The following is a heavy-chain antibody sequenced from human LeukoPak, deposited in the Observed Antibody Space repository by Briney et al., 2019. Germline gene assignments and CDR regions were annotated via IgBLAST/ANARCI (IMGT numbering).Heavy chain of an antibody. CDR3: ARHGGYSSPYLH. J-gene: IGHJ1*01. Sequence: SETLSLTCTVSGGSISNYHWSWIRQPPGKGLECMGYIYYSGTTNYNPSPKSRVTISVDTSKNQFSLWLSSVTAADTAVYYCARHGGYSSPYLHWGQGTLVTVSS. D-gene: IGHD6-13*01. CDR1: GGSISNYH. CDR2: IYYSGTT. V-gene: IGHV4-59*08.